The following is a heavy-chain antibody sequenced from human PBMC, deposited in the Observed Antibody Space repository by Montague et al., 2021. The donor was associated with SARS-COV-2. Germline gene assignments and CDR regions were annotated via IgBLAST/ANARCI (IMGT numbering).Heavy chain of an antibody. V-gene: IGHV3-30-3*01. J-gene: IGHJ4*02. D-gene: IGHD3-10*01. CDR3: AREGLSGSYYGFLDY. CDR1: GITVSSYA. Sequence: SLRLSCAASGITVSSYALHWVRQAPGKGLEWVAVISYDGSNQYYSYPXXVLFTISRDNSKNTLYLQMNSLRAEDTAVSYCAREGLSGSYYGFLDYWGQGTLVTVSS. CDR2: ISYDGSNQ.